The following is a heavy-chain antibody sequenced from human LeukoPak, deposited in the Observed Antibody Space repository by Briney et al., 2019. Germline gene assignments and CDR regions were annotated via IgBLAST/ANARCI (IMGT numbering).Heavy chain of an antibody. CDR3: ARDAGYYYGSGSYYDF. J-gene: IGHJ6*04. V-gene: IGHV1-69*06. Sequence: SVKVSCKASGYTFTGYYMHWVRQAPGQGLEWMGGIIPIFGTANYAQKFQGRVTITADKSTSTAYMELSSLRSEDTAVYYCARDAGYYYGSGSYYDFWGKGTTVTVSS. CDR1: GYTFTGYY. D-gene: IGHD3-10*01. CDR2: IIPIFGTA.